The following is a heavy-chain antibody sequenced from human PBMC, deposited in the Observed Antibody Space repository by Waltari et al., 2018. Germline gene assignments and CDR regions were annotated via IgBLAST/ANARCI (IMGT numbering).Heavy chain of an antibody. J-gene: IGHJ5*02. CDR1: GASFRSYY. CDR2: IRHPDRT. V-gene: IGHV4-34*02. Sequence: QVQLQQWGAGLLKPSETLSLTCAVYGASFRSYYWGWVRQSPGKGMAWIGQIRHPDRTNYIPSLAGRVTISVDTSANQFSLKLHSVTAADTGLYFCTRGGNYDFWSHSPFVDPWGQGTLVAVSS. CDR3: TRGGNYDFWSHSPFVDP. D-gene: IGHD3-3*01.